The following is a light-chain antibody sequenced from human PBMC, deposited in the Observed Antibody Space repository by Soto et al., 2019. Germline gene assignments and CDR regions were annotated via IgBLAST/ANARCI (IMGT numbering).Light chain of an antibody. CDR3: SSYTSSSTGV. CDR1: SSDVGGYNY. V-gene: IGLV2-14*01. J-gene: IGLJ3*02. CDR2: NVS. Sequence: QSVLTQPASVSGSPGQSITISCTGTSSDVGGYNYVSWYQQHPGKAPKVMIYNVSNRPSGVSNRFSGSKSVNTASLTISGLQAEDEADYYCSSYTSSSTGVFGGGTKLTVL.